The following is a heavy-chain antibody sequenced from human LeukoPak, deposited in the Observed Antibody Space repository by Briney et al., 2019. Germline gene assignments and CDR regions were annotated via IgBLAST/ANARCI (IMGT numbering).Heavy chain of an antibody. CDR1: GFTVSSNY. V-gene: IGHV3-53*01. Sequence: QAGRSLRLSCAASGFTVSSNYMSWVRQAPGKGLEWVSVIYSGGSTYYADSVKGRFTISRDNSKNTLYLQMNSLRAEDTAVYYCARGLNYDILTGPRYYYYYYGMDVWGQGTTVTVSS. J-gene: IGHJ6*02. D-gene: IGHD3-9*01. CDR3: ARGLNYDILTGPRYYYYYYGMDV. CDR2: IYSGGST.